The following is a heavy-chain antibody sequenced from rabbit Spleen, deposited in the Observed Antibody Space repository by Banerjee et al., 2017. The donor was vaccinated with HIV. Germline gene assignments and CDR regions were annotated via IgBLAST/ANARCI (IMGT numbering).Heavy chain of an antibody. CDR3: ARDFYDRAGDAPL. V-gene: IGHV1S40*01. D-gene: IGHD2-1*01. Sequence: QSLEESGGDLVQPGASLTLTCTASGFSFSGGYYMCWVRLAPGKGLEWIACIYAGSSGTTYYASWAKGRFTISKTSSTTVTLQMTSLTAADTATYFCARDFYDRAGDAPLWGPGTLVTVS. J-gene: IGHJ4*01. CDR1: GFSFSGGYY. CDR2: IYAGSSGTT.